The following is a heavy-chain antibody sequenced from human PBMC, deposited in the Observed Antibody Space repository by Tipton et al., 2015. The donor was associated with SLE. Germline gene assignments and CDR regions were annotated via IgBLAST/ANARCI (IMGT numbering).Heavy chain of an antibody. D-gene: IGHD1-1*01. V-gene: IGHV3-30*04. Sequence: QLVQSGGGVVQPGRSLRLSCAASGLTFSTYSMHWVRQAPGKGLEWVAIISFGGSNTYYADSVKGRFTISRDNSKNMLYLQMNSLRAEDTAVYYCAAELGRQCFDYWGQGTLVTVSS. CDR2: ISFGGSNT. J-gene: IGHJ4*02. CDR3: AAELGRQCFDY. CDR1: GLTFSTYS.